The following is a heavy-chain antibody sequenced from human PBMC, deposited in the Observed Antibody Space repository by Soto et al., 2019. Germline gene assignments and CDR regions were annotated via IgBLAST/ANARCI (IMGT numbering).Heavy chain of an antibody. CDR1: GFTFSNAW. CDR3: NTDSVPAAMPVYYYYMDV. J-gene: IGHJ6*03. Sequence: GSLRLSCAASGFTFSNAWMSWVRQAPGKGLEWVGRIKSKTDGGTTDYAAPVKGGFTISRDDSKNTLYLQMNSLKTEDTAVYYCNTDSVPAAMPVYYYYMDVRGKGTTVTVSS. CDR2: IKSKTDGGTT. D-gene: IGHD2-2*01. V-gene: IGHV3-15*01.